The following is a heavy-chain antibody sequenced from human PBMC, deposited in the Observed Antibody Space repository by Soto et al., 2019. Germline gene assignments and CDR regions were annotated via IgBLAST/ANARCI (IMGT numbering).Heavy chain of an antibody. J-gene: IGHJ4*02. CDR2: IYYSGST. CDR3: ARHFDRYSSGFLLDY. D-gene: IGHD6-19*01. Sequence: SETLSLTCTVSGGSISSYYWSWIRQPPGKGLEWIGYIYYSGSTNYNPSLKSRVTISVDTSKNQFSLKLSSVTAADTAVYYCARHFDRYSSGFLLDYWGQGTLVTVSS. CDR1: GGSISSYY. V-gene: IGHV4-59*08.